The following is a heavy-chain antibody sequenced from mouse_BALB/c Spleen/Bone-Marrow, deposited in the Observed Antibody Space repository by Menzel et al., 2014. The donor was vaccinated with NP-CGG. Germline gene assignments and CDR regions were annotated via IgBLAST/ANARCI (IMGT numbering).Heavy chain of an antibody. CDR1: GFTFSDYY. J-gene: IGHJ3*01. CDR2: ISDGGSYT. Sequence: EVKLMESGGGVVKPGGSLKLSCAASGFTFSDYYMYWVRQTPEKRLEWVATISDGGSYTYYPDSVKGRFTISRDNAKNNLYLQMSSLKSEDTAMYYCVLRWFAYWGQGTLVTVSA. D-gene: IGHD1-1*01. V-gene: IGHV5-4*02. CDR3: VLRWFAY.